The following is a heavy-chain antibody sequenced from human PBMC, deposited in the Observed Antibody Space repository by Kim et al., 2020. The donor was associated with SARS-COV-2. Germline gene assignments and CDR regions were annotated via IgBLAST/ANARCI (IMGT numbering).Heavy chain of an antibody. Sequence: SETLSLTCTVSGGSISSSSYYWGWIRQPPGKGLEWIGSIYYSGSTYYNPSLKSRVTISVDTSKNQFSLKLSSVTAADTAVYYCARGSSLAMIVVGFDYWGQGTLVTVSS. V-gene: IGHV4-39*07. CDR3: ARGSSLAMIVVGFDY. CDR1: GGSISSSSYY. CDR2: IYYSGST. J-gene: IGHJ4*02. D-gene: IGHD3-22*01.